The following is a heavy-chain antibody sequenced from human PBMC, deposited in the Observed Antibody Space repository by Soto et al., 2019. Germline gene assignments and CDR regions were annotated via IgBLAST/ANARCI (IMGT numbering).Heavy chain of an antibody. V-gene: IGHV3-33*01. CDR2: IWYDGSNK. CDR1: GFTFSSYG. Sequence: QVQLVESGGGVVKPGGSLRLSCAASGFTFSSYGMHWVRQAPGKGLEWVAVIWYDGSNKYYADSVKGRFTISRDNSKNTLYLHMNSLRAEDTAVYFCARGSGSGYYFDCWGQGTLVTVSS. D-gene: IGHD3-22*01. CDR3: ARGSGSGYYFDC. J-gene: IGHJ4*02.